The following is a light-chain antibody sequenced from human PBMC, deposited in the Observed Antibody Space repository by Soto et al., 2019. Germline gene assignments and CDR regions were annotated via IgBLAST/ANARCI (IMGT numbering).Light chain of an antibody. J-gene: IGKJ5*01. V-gene: IGKV3-15*01. Sequence: EIVLTQSPGTLSLSPGERATLSCRASQSVSSNLAWYQQKPGQAPRLLIYGASTRATGIPARFSGSGSGTELTLTTSSLKYEDFEVYYCQHYNNWPTFGQGTRLEIK. CDR3: QHYNNWPT. CDR1: QSVSSN. CDR2: GAS.